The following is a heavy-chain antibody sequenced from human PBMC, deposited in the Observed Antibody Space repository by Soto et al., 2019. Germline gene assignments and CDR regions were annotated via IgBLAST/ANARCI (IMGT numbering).Heavy chain of an antibody. J-gene: IGHJ4*01. CDR2: IGTDGNT. CDR3: VRKYPGTRPFDY. Sequence: GCLLPSWSGSGFTFNSYAMNWVRQAPGKGLAWVSAIGTDGNTYYANSVKGRFTISRDNSRTTLYLQMNSLRVEDTALYYCVRKYPGTRPFDYWGQGTLVTVYS. D-gene: IGHD2-2*01. V-gene: IGHV3-23*01. CDR1: GFTFNSYA.